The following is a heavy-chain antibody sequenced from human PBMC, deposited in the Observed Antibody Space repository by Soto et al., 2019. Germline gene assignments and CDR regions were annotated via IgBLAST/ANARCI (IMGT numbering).Heavy chain of an antibody. J-gene: IGHJ4*02. V-gene: IGHV4-61*01. CDR3: ARGQAFWTGYYRMPYYFDY. CDR1: GGSVSSGSYY. D-gene: IGHD3-3*01. Sequence: SETLSLTCTVSGGSVSSGSYYWSWIRQPPGKGLEYIGYLYYSGSTNYDPSLKSRVTISVDTPKNQFSLELTSVTAADTAVYYCARGQAFWTGYYRMPYYFDYWGQGTLVTVSS. CDR2: LYYSGST.